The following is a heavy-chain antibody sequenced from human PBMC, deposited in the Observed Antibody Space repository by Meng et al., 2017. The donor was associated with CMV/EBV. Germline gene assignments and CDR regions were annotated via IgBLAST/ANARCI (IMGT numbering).Heavy chain of an antibody. CDR3: ARAQVVVVPAAIHYYYYGMDV. D-gene: IGHD2-2*01. J-gene: IGHJ6*02. V-gene: IGHV1-69*05. CDR2: IIPIFGTA. Sequence: SVKVSCKASGGTFSSYAISWVRQAPGQGLEWMGGIIPIFGTANYAQKFQGRVTITTDEPTSTAYMELSSLRSEDTAVYYCARAQVVVVPAAIHYYYYGMDVWGQGTTVTVSS. CDR1: GGTFSSYA.